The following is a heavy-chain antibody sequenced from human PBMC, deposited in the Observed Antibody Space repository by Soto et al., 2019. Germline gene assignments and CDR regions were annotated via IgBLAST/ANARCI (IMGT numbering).Heavy chain of an antibody. CDR3: AKDINDSCGYSIGYDAFDI. D-gene: IGHD3-22*01. J-gene: IGHJ3*02. CDR1: GFTFSSYA. Sequence: EVQLLESGGGLVQPGGSLRLSCAASGFTFSSYAMSWVRQAPGKGLEGVSAISGSGGSTYYADSVKGRLTISRDNSKYSLYLQMNRLRSEDTAVYYCAKDINDSCGYSIGYDAFDIWGQGTMVTVSA. V-gene: IGHV3-23*01. CDR2: ISGSGGST.